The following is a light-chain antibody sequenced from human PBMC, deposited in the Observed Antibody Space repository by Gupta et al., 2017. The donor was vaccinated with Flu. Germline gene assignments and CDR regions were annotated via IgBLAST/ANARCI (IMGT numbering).Light chain of an antibody. CDR3: AVWEDSRNGRGV. CDR1: SANVGSNA. J-gene: IGLJ3*02. V-gene: IGLV1-44*01. CDR2: SDD. Sequence: VDISCSGSSANVGSNAVNWYQQLPGTAPKVLIYSDDQRRSGGPDRFSGSKSGTSASLAISGLQSEDEAVYYCAVWEDSRNGRGVFGGGTKLTVL.